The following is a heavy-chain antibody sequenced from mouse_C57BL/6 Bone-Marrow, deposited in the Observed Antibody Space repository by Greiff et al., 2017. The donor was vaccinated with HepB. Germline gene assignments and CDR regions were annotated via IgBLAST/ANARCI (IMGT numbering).Heavy chain of an antibody. V-gene: IGHV1-82*01. CDR2: IYPGDGDT. CDR3: AASGNSSRKDVDY. Sequence: QVQLQQSGPELVKPGASVKISCKASGYAFSSSWMNWVKQRPGKGLEWIGRIYPGDGDTNYNGKFKGKATLTADKSSSTAYMQLSSLTSEDSAVYFCAASGNSSRKDVDYWGQGTTLTVSS. CDR1: GYAFSSSW. D-gene: IGHD3-2*02. J-gene: IGHJ2*01.